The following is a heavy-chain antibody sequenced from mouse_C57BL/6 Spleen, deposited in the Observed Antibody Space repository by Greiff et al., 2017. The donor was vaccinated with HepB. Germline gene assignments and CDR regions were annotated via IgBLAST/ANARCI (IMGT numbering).Heavy chain of an antibody. CDR3: ARRTTVVDYWYFDV. CDR2: IYPRSGNT. Sequence: VQLQQSGAELARPGASVKLSCKASGYTFTSYGISWVKQRTGQGLEWIGEIYPRSGNTYYNEKFKGKATLTADKSSSTAYMELRSLTSEDSAVYFCARRTTVVDYWYFDVWGTGTTVTVSS. CDR1: GYTFTSYG. V-gene: IGHV1-81*01. D-gene: IGHD1-1*01. J-gene: IGHJ1*03.